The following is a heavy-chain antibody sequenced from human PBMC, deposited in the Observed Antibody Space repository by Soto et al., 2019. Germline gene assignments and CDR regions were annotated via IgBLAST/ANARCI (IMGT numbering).Heavy chain of an antibody. CDR1: GGSFSGYY. J-gene: IGHJ5*02. CDR3: ERLLVADKSYWFDP. D-gene: IGHD2-15*01. Sequence: QVQLQQWGAGLLKPSETLSLTCAVYGGSFSGYYWSWIRQPPGKGLECIGEITHSGSTNYNPSLQGRVTISVDTSKHQFSLKLSSVTAADTAVYDCERLLVADKSYWFDPCGHDTLVTFSS. V-gene: IGHV4-34*01. CDR2: ITHSGST.